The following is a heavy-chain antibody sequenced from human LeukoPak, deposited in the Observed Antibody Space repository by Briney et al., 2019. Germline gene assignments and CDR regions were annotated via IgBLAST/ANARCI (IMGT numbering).Heavy chain of an antibody. CDR3: ARVTVTRFDY. D-gene: IGHD4-17*01. CDR1: GFTFSSYS. J-gene: IGHJ4*02. CDR2: ISSSSTI. V-gene: IGHV3-48*01. Sequence: GGSLRLSCAASGFTFSSYSMNWVRQAPGKGLEWVSYISSSSTIYYADSVKGRFTISRDNAKNSLYLQMSSLRAEDTAVYYCARVTVTRFDYWGQGTLVTVSS.